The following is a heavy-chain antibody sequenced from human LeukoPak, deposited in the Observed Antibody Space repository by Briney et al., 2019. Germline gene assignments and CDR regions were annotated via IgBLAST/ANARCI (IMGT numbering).Heavy chain of an antibody. CDR2: IIPILGIA. D-gene: IGHD6-19*01. Sequence: ASVKVSCKASGGTFSSYAISWVRQAPGQGLEWMGRIIPILGIANYAQKFQGRVTITADKSTSTAYMELSSLRSEDTAVYYCARGNPIAVAGSSFDYWGQGTLVTVSS. CDR1: GGTFSSYA. V-gene: IGHV1-69*04. J-gene: IGHJ4*02. CDR3: ARGNPIAVAGSSFDY.